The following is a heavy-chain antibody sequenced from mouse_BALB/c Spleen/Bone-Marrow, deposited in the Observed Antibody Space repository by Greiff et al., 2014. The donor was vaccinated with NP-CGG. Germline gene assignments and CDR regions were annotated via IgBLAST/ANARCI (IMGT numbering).Heavy chain of an antibody. CDR3: ARSRYFDN. CDR2: INPNTDGT. V-gene: IGHV1-26*01. D-gene: IGHD3-3*01. CDR1: GYTFTDYY. J-gene: IGHJ2*01. Sequence: EVKLQESGPELVKPGTSVKMSCKASGYTFTDYYMMWVRQSHGKSLEWIGHINPNTDGTFYNQKFKGKATSTVDKSSSTAYMQLNSLTSEDSAVYYCARSRYFDNWGQGTTLTVSS.